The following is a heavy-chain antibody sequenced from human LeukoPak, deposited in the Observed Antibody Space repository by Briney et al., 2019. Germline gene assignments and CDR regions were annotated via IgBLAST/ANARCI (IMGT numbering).Heavy chain of an antibody. D-gene: IGHD2-15*01. J-gene: IGHJ4*02. CDR2: ISSSSSTI. Sequence: GGSLRLSCAASGFTFSSYSMNWVRQAPGKGLEWVSYISSSSSTIYYADSVKGRFTISRDNAKNSLYLQMNSLRAEDTAVYYCARDQGSYCSGGSCYPISFDYWGQGTLVTVSS. CDR1: GFTFSSYS. CDR3: ARDQGSYCSGGSCYPISFDY. V-gene: IGHV3-48*01.